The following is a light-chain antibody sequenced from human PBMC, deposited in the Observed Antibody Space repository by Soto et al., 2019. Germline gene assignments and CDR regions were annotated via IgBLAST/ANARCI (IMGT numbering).Light chain of an antibody. Sequence: DIQMTQSPSSLSASVGDRVTITCQASQDISNYLNWYQQKPGKAPTLLIYDASNLETGVPSRFSGSGSGTDFTVTISRLQPEDIATYYCQQYDNLPRFGPGTKVDIK. J-gene: IGKJ3*01. CDR1: QDISNY. V-gene: IGKV1-33*01. CDR2: DAS. CDR3: QQYDNLPR.